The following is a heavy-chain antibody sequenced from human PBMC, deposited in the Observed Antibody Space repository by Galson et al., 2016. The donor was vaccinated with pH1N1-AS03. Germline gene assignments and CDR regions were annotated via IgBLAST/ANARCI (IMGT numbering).Heavy chain of an antibody. Sequence: QSGAEVTKPGESLKISCKGSGYSFTNYWIGWVRQMPGKGLEWMGIIYPGDSYTRYSPSFQGQVTISSDKSITTAYLQWSNLKASDTAMYYCSRHRLSVTHSFSTRGIDGWGKGTTVTVSS. D-gene: IGHD5/OR15-5a*01. CDR3: SRHRLSVTHSFSTRGIDG. J-gene: IGHJ6*04. CDR2: IYPGDSYT. CDR1: GYSFTNYW. V-gene: IGHV5-51*03.